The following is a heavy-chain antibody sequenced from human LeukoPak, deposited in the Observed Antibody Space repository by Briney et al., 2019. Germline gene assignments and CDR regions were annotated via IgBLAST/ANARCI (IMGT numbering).Heavy chain of an antibody. V-gene: IGHV1-46*01. CDR1: GYTFTSYY. D-gene: IGHD6-13*01. CDR2: INPSGGST. J-gene: IGHJ4*02. CDR3: ARGAGSSSWVDY. Sequence: ASVKVSCKASGYTFTSYYMHWVRQAPGQGLEWMGIINPSGGSTSYAQKFQGRVTMTRDTSISTAYMELSRLRSDDTAVYYCARGAGSSSWVDYWGQGTLVTVSS.